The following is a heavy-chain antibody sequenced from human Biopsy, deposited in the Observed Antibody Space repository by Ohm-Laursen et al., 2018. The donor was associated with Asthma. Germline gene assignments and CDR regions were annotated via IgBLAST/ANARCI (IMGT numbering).Heavy chain of an antibody. CDR3: AREGGDYLSGYYYYYGMGV. D-gene: IGHD4-17*01. CDR1: GFTFSSYG. V-gene: IGHV3-30*03. CDR2: ISYDGSNK. Sequence: SLRLSCAASGFTFSSYGMHWVRQAPGKGLEWVAVISYDGSNKYYADSVKGRFTISRDNSKNTLYLQMNSLRAEDTAVYYCAREGGDYLSGYYYYYGMGVWGQGTTVTVSS. J-gene: IGHJ6*02.